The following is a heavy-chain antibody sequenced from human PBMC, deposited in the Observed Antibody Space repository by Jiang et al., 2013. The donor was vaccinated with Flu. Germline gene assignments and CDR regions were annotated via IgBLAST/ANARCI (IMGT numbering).Heavy chain of an antibody. Sequence: GGLVQPGRSLRLSCAASGFTFDDYAMHWVRQAPGKGLEWVSGISWNSGSIGYADSVKGRFTISRDNAKNSLYLQMNSLRAEDTALYYCAKDKGFGAQNNYFDYWGQGTLVTVSS. J-gene: IGHJ4*02. D-gene: IGHD3-10*01. CDR1: GFTFDDYA. CDR2: ISWNSGSI. CDR3: AKDKGFGAQNNYFDY. V-gene: IGHV3-9*01.